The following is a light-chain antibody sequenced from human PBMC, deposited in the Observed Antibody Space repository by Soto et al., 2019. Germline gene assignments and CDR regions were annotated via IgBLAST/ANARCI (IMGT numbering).Light chain of an antibody. CDR3: QQYNSYWM. J-gene: IGKJ1*01. V-gene: IGKV1-5*01. CDR2: DAS. CDR1: QDIRTY. Sequence: DIRMTQSPSSLSASVGDRVTLTCQASQDIRTYVNWYQQKPGKAPKLLIYDASSLESGVPSRFNGSGSGTEFTLTISSLQPDDFATYYCQQYNSYWMFGQGTKVDIK.